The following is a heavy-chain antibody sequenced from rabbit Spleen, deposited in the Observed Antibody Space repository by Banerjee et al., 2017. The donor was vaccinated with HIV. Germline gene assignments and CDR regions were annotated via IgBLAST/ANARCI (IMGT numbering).Heavy chain of an antibody. V-gene: IGHV1S45*01. J-gene: IGHJ6*01. Sequence: QEQLEESGGGLVKPEGSLTLTCTASGFSFSSSYYMCWVRQAPGKGLEWIGCIYVSSSGSTYYASWAKGRFTISKTSSTTVTLQMTSLTAADTATYFCARHETNLYYGVDLWGQGTLVTVS. CDR2: IYVSSSGST. CDR3: ARHETNLYYGVDL. D-gene: IGHD2-1*01. CDR1: GFSFSSSYY.